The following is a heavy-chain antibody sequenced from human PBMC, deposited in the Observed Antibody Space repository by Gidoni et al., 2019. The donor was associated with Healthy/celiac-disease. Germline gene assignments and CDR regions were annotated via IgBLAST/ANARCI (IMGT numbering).Heavy chain of an antibody. D-gene: IGHD4-17*01. V-gene: IGHV1-69*01. J-gene: IGHJ6*02. CDR3: AGERGEIDGDGGLYGMDV. Sequence: QVQLVQSGAEVKKPGSSVKVSCKASGGTFSSYAISWVRQAPGQGIEWMGGIMPIFGTANYEQKFQGRVTITADESTSTAYMELSSLRSEDTAVYYCAGERGEIDGDGGLYGMDVWGQGTTVTVSS. CDR1: GGTFSSYA. CDR2: IMPIFGTA.